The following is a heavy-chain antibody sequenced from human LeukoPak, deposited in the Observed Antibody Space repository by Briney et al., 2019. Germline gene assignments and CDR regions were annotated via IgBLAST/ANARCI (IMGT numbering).Heavy chain of an antibody. J-gene: IGHJ4*02. V-gene: IGHV1-2*02. CDR1: GYTFTGYY. D-gene: IGHD3-10*01. CDR2: INPNSGGT. Sequence: GASVKVSCKASGYTFTGYYMHWVRQAPGQGLEWMGWINPNSGGTNYAQKFQGRVTITRDTSISTAYMELSRLRSDDTAVYYCARGGFRELLYGSENFDYWGQGTLVTVSS. CDR3: ARGGFRELLYGSENFDY.